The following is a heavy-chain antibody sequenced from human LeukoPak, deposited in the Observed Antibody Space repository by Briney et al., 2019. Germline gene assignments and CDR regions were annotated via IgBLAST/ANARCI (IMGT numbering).Heavy chain of an antibody. V-gene: IGHV4-34*12. CDR1: GGSFSGYY. CDR3: ARALASGYPPTPFDY. D-gene: IGHD3-3*01. Sequence: PSETLSLTCAVYGGSFSGYYWTWIRQPPGKGLEWIGEIIYTGSTKYNSSLKSRVTISVDTSKNQFSLSLGSVTAADTAVYYCARALASGYPPTPFDYWGQGTLVTVSS. J-gene: IGHJ4*02. CDR2: IIYTGST.